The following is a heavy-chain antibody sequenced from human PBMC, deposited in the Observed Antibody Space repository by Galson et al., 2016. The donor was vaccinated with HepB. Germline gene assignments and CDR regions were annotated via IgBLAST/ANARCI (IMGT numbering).Heavy chain of an antibody. V-gene: IGHV3-7*01. CDR3: ARDRGGDIIRGFDY. CDR2: IQQDGSKK. Sequence: LRLSCAASGFTFSSYEMNWVRQAPGKGLEWVANIQQDGSKKYYVDSVKGRFTISRDNANNSVFLQMNSLRAEDMAIYYCARDRGGDIIRGFDYWGQGTLVTVSS. CDR1: GFTFSSYE. J-gene: IGHJ4*02. D-gene: IGHD3-10*01.